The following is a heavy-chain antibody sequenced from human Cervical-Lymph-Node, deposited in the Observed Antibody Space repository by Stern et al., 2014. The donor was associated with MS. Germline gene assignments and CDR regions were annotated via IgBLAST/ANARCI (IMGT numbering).Heavy chain of an antibody. V-gene: IGHV5-51*01. Sequence: EMQLVESGPEVKRPGESLKISCQASGYTFTSYWIGRVRQMPGKGLKGFAIIFPGGSDIRYSPSFQGQVTISADKSSSTAYLQWNNLKASDTAIYYCARQRYFDYWGQGTLVTVSS. J-gene: IGHJ4*02. CDR2: IFPGGSDI. CDR3: ARQRYFDY. CDR1: GYTFTSYW.